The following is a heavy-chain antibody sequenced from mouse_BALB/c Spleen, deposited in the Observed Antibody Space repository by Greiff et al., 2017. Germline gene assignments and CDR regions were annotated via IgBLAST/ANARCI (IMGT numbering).Heavy chain of an antibody. J-gene: IGHJ2*01. Sequence: EVMLVESGGGLVKPGGSLKLSCAASGFTFSSYAMSWVRQSPEKRLEWVAEISSGGSYTYYPDTVPGRFTISRDNAKNTLYLEMSSLRSEDTAMYYCARDEGTCFAYWGQGTPLTVSS. V-gene: IGHV5-9-4*01. CDR1: GFTFSSYA. CDR3: ARDEGTCFAY. D-gene: IGHD5-1*01. CDR2: ISSGGSYT.